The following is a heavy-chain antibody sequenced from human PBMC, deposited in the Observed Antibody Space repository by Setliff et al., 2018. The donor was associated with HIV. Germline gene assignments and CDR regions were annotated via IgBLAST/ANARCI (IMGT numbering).Heavy chain of an antibody. Sequence: PGGSLRLSCAASGFIFSAYSMVWVRQAPGKGLEWVSSITRSGSHRFSAGSVKGRFTISRDNPKNSLFLQMSSLRVEDTAVYYCAREEISYYFDYWGQGSLVTVSS. V-gene: IGHV3-21*01. CDR1: GFIFSAYS. CDR2: ITRSGSHR. CDR3: AREEISYYFDY. J-gene: IGHJ4*02.